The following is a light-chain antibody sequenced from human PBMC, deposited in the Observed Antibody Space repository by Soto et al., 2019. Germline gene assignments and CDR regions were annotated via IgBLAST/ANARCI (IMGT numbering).Light chain of an antibody. Sequence: VLTQSPATLSLSPGESATLSCRASQSVRNYLAWYQQKPGQAPRLLIFDASNRATGIPSRFSGSGSGTYFTLTISSLEPEDFAVYYCQQRSNSPPWTFGPGTRVDL. CDR3: QQRSNSPPWT. V-gene: IGKV3-11*01. CDR2: DAS. CDR1: QSVRNY. J-gene: IGKJ3*01.